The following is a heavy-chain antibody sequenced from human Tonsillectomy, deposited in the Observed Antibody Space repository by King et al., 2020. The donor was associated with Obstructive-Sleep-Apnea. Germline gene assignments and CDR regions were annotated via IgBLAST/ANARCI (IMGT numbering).Heavy chain of an antibody. CDR1: GFTFSTYA. CDR3: ARDGPVVVPAAMPGFNWFDP. V-gene: IGHV3-30-3*01. CDR2: ISYDGSNK. J-gene: IGHJ5*02. D-gene: IGHD2-2*01. Sequence: VQLVESGGGVVQPGRSLRLSCAASGFTFSTYAMYWVRQAPGKGLEGVAVISYDGSNKYYADSVKGRFTISRDNSKNTLSLQMNSLRAEDTAVYYCARDGPVVVPAAMPGFNWFDPWGQGTLVIVSS.